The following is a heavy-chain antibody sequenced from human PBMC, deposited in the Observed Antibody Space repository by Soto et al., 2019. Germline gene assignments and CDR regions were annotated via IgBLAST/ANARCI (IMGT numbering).Heavy chain of an antibody. V-gene: IGHV4-39*07. D-gene: IGHD2-2*01. CDR3: ARGGSVVVPAAMYGWFDP. Sequence: SETLSLTCTVSGGSISSSSYYWGWIRKPPGKGLEWIGSIYYSGSTYYNPSLKSRVTISVDTSKNQFSLKLSSVTAADTAVYYCARGGSVVVPAAMYGWFDPWGQGTLVTVSS. CDR2: IYYSGST. J-gene: IGHJ5*02. CDR1: GGSISSSSYY.